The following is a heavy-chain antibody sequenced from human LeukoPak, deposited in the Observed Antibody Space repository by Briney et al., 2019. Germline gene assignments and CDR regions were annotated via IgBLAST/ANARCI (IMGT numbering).Heavy chain of an antibody. CDR1: GYTFTGYY. CDR2: INPSGGST. V-gene: IGHV1-46*01. J-gene: IGHJ4*02. D-gene: IGHD3-22*01. Sequence: ASVKVSCKASGYTFTGYYMHWVRQAPGQGLEWMGMINPSGGSTYYAQKFQGRVTMTRDMSTSTLYMDLSSLRSEDTAVYYCARKSYYYDSSGFDYWGQGTLVTVSS. CDR3: ARKSYYYDSSGFDY.